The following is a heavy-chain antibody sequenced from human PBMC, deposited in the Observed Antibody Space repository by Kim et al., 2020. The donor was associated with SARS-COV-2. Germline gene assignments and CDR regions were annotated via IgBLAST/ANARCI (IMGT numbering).Heavy chain of an antibody. J-gene: IGHJ5*02. Sequence: ASVKVSCKVSGYTLTELSMHWVRQAPGKVLEWMGGFDPEDGETIYAQKFQGRVTMTEDTSTDTAYMELSSLRSEDTAVYYCATGTATVTTGWFDPWGQGTLVTVSS. CDR3: ATGTATVTTGWFDP. D-gene: IGHD4-4*01. V-gene: IGHV1-24*01. CDR2: FDPEDGET. CDR1: GYTLTELS.